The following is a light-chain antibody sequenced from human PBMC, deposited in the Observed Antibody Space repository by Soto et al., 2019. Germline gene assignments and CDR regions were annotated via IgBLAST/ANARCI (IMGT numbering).Light chain of an antibody. J-gene: IGKJ1*01. CDR1: QSISNN. CDR2: GAS. Sequence: EIVMTQSPATLSVSPGQRATLSCRASQSISNNLAWYQQKPGQAPRLLIYGASTRATGIPVRSSGSGSGTEFTLTISRLQSEDFAVYYCQHYNNWPPWTFGQGTKVDIK. V-gene: IGKV3-15*01. CDR3: QHYNNWPPWT.